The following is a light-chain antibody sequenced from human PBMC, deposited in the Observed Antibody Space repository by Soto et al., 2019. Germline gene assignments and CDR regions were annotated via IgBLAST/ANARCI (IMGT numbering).Light chain of an antibody. CDR2: DAT. J-gene: IGKJ4*01. CDR3: QELTASPFT. Sequence: DIQLTQSPSLLSSSVGDRVTITCRASEGISTYLAWYQHKPGRAPKLLIYDATTLQSGVPSRFSGGGSGTEFALTISSLRPDDVGTYYCQELTASPFTFGRGTKVEIK. CDR1: EGISTY. V-gene: IGKV1-9*01.